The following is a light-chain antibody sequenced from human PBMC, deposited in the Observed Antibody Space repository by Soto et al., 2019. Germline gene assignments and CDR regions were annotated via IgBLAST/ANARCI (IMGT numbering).Light chain of an antibody. V-gene: IGKV3-20*01. CDR2: GAS. CDR3: QQYGGSPRT. Sequence: IVLTQSPGTLSLSPGERATLSCRASQSVTTQLAWYQQKPGQAPRLIIHGASSRATGVPARITGSGSGTDFTLSISRLETEDFAVYYCQQYGGSPRTFGQGTKVDIK. CDR1: QSVTTQ. J-gene: IGKJ1*01.